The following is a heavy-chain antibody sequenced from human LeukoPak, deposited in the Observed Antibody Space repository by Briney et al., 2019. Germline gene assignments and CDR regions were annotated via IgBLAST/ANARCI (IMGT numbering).Heavy chain of an antibody. CDR3: ARKGYCSSTSCYWFDP. J-gene: IGHJ5*02. CDR1: GYSFTSYW. V-gene: IGHV5-51*01. Sequence: GESLKISCKGSGYSFTSYWIGWVRQMPGKGLEWMGIIYPGDSDTRYSPSFQGQVTISAHKSISTAYLQWSSLKASDTAMYYCARKGYCSSTSCYWFDPWGQGTLVTVSS. D-gene: IGHD2-2*01. CDR2: IYPGDSDT.